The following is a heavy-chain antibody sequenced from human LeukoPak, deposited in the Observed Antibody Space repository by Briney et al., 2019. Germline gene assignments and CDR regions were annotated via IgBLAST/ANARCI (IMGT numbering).Heavy chain of an antibody. CDR2: ISYDGSNK. Sequence: GGSLRLSCAASGFTFSSYGMHWVRQAPGKGLEWVAVISYDGSNKYYADSVKGRFTISRDNSKNTLYLQMNSLRAEDTALYYCAGHYGSGTYVDQWGQGTLVTVSS. CDR3: AGHYGSGTYVDQ. D-gene: IGHD3-10*01. CDR1: GFTFSSYG. J-gene: IGHJ4*02. V-gene: IGHV3-30*03.